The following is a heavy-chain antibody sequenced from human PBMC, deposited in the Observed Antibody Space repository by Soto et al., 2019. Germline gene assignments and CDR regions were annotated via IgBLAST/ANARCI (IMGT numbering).Heavy chain of an antibody. Sequence: GASVKVSCKASGYTFTGYYMHWVRQAPGQGLEWMGWINPSSGGTNYAQKFQGRVTMTRDTSISTAYMELSRLRSDDTAVYYCARCPPYYYDSSGKTFDYWGQGTLVTVSS. J-gene: IGHJ4*02. D-gene: IGHD3-22*01. CDR1: GYTFTGYY. CDR2: INPSSGGT. CDR3: ARCPPYYYDSSGKTFDY. V-gene: IGHV1-2*02.